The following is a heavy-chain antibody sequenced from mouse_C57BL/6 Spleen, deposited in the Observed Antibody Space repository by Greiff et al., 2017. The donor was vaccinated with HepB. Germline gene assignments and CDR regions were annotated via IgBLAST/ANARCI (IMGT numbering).Heavy chain of an antibody. V-gene: IGHV1-26*01. CDR3: ANYYEGYFDV. D-gene: IGHD1-1*01. CDR1: GYTFTDYY. CDR2: INPNNGGT. Sequence: VQLQQSGPELVKPGASVKISCKASGYTFTDYYMNWVKQSHGKSLEWIGDINPNNGGTSYNQKFKGKATLTVDKSSSTAYMELRSLTSEDSAVYYCANYYEGYFDVWGTGTTVTVSS. J-gene: IGHJ1*03.